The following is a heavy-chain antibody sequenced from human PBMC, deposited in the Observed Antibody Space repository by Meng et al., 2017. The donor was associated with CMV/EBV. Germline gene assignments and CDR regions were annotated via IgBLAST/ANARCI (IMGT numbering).Heavy chain of an antibody. J-gene: IGHJ5*02. Sequence: VQLQESCPGLVKPSATLSLTCTVSGGSISMYYWSWIRQPAGKGLEWIGRIYTSGSTNYNPSLKSRVTMSVDTSKNQFSLKLSSVTAADTAVYYCAREIVVVPAAIDNWFDPWGQGTLVTVSS. V-gene: IGHV4-4*07. CDR3: AREIVVVPAAIDNWFDP. CDR2: IYTSGST. CDR1: GGSISMYY. D-gene: IGHD2-2*02.